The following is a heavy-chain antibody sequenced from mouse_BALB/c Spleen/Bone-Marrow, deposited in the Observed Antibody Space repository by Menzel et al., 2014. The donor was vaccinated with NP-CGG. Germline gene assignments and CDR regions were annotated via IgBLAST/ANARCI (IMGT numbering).Heavy chain of an antibody. D-gene: IGHD2-4*01. CDR1: GYTFTSYV. Sequence: VQLQQSGPELVKPGASVKMSCKASGYTFTSYVIHWVKQKPGQGLEWIGYINPFNDATKYNEKFKGKATLSSDKSSNTACMELSSLTSEDSAVYYCAREELRRGYYCAMDYWGQGSSVTVSS. CDR2: INPFNDAT. J-gene: IGHJ4*01. CDR3: AREELRRGYYCAMDY. V-gene: IGHV1-14*01.